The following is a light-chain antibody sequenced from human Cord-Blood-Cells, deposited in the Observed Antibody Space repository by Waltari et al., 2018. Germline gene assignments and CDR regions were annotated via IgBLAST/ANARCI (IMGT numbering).Light chain of an antibody. CDR3: SSYTSSSTREV. V-gene: IGLV2-14*01. CDR2: DVS. CDR1: SSDVGGYNY. J-gene: IGLJ3*02. Sequence: QSALTQPASVSGSPGQSITISCTGTSSDVGGYNYVSWYQQHPGKAPKLMIYDVSNRPSGVSIPFTGSKSGNTASLTISGLQAEDEADYYCSSYTSSSTREVFGGGTKLTV.